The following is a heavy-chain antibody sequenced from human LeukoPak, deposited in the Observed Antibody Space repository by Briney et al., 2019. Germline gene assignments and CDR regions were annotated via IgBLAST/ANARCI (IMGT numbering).Heavy chain of an antibody. CDR2: IYYVGDT. CDR1: GGSISSSSYY. Sequence: PSETLSLTCTASGGSISSSSYYWGWIRQPPGKGPEWIGSIYYVGDTYHNPSLKSRVTISVDTSKNQFSLKLSSVTAAETAVYYCVRLSGSNNSPVDYWGQGTLVTVSS. J-gene: IGHJ4*02. D-gene: IGHD1-26*01. CDR3: VRLSGSNNSPVDY. V-gene: IGHV4-39*01.